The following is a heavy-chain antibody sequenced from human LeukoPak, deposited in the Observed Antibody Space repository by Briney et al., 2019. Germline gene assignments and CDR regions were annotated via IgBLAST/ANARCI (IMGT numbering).Heavy chain of an antibody. Sequence: PGGSLRLSCAASGFTVSSNFMSWVRQAPGKGLEWVSVIYSGGSTYYADSVKGRFTISRDNAKNSLYLQMNSLRAEDTAVYYCTRDGDTTMVGGYYYYMDVWGKGTTVTVSS. CDR2: IYSGGST. CDR3: TRDGDTTMVGGYYYYMDV. J-gene: IGHJ6*03. CDR1: GFTVSSNF. V-gene: IGHV3-53*01. D-gene: IGHD5-18*01.